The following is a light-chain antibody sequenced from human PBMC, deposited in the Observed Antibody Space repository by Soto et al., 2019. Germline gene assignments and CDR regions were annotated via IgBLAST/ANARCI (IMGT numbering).Light chain of an antibody. CDR3: CSFAGTYTHYV. CDR1: NSDFGGYNF. Sequence: QPRPVSGSPGQSVTLSCPGTNSDFGGYNFVSWYQQHPGKAPKLMIYDVNKRPSGVPGRFSGSKSGNTASLTISGLQAEDESDYYCCSFAGTYTHYVFGTGTKVTVL. J-gene: IGLJ1*01. CDR2: DVN. V-gene: IGLV2-11*01.